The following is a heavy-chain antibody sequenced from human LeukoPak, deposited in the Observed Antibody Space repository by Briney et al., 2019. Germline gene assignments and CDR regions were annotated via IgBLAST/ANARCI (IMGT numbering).Heavy chain of an antibody. Sequence: GGSLRLSCAASGFTLSSYGMNWVRQAPGKGLEWGSYISSRSRTIYYADSVKGRFTISRDNSKNTLYLQMNSLRAEDTAVYYCAKDQQQLVTRPHWYFDLWGRGTLVTVSS. CDR3: AKDQQQLVTRPHWYFDL. V-gene: IGHV3-48*01. J-gene: IGHJ2*01. D-gene: IGHD6-13*01. CDR1: GFTLSSYG. CDR2: ISSRSRTI.